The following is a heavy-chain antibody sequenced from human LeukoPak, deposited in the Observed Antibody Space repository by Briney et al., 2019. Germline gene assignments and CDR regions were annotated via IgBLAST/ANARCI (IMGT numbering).Heavy chain of an antibody. CDR3: AGLPHDSSGYEDY. Sequence: PSETLSLTCTVSGGSISSYYWSWIRQPPGKGLEWIGYIYTSGSTNYNPSLKSRVAISVDTSKNQFSLKLSSVTAADTAVYYCAGLPHDSSGYEDYWGQGTLVTVSS. V-gene: IGHV4-4*09. CDR1: GGSISSYY. D-gene: IGHD3-22*01. J-gene: IGHJ4*02. CDR2: IYTSGST.